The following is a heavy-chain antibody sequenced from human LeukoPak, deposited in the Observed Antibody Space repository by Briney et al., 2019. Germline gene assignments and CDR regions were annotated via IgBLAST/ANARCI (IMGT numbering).Heavy chain of an antibody. CDR1: GFPVSSYS. CDR3: ARSIPYGTTWYGRSDY. Sequence: PGGSLRVSCAASGFPVSSYSMTWVRQDPGKGLEWVANVKPDGTTKFYVDSVKGRFTISRDNALNSLYLQMNSLRAEDTAIYYCARSIPYGTTWYGRSDYWGQGTLVTVSS. D-gene: IGHD6-13*01. CDR2: VKPDGTTK. J-gene: IGHJ4*02. V-gene: IGHV3-7*03.